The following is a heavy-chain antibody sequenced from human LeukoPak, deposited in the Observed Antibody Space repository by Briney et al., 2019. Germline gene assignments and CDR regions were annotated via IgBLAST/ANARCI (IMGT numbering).Heavy chain of an antibody. D-gene: IGHD2-2*02. CDR3: ARGDCSSTSCYTRTDYYYGMDV. Sequence: GGSLRLSCAASGFTFSSYWMSWVRQAPGKGLEWVANIKQDGSEKYYVDSVKGRFTISRDNAKNSLYLQMNSLRAEDTAVYYCARGDCSSTSCYTRTDYYYGMDVWGQGTTVTVSS. J-gene: IGHJ6*02. CDR1: GFTFSSYW. CDR2: IKQDGSEK. V-gene: IGHV3-7*01.